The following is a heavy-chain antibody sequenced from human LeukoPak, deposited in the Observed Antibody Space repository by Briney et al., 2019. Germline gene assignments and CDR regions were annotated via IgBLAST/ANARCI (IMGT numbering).Heavy chain of an antibody. J-gene: IGHJ4*02. CDR1: GFTFGDYY. D-gene: IGHD3-16*01. CDR3: ARVSSGSLGITVYDY. Sequence: GGSLRLSCAASGFTFGDYYMSWIRQAPGKGLEWVSYISSSSSYTNYADSVKGRFTISRDNAKNSLYLQMNSLRAEDTAVYYCARVSSGSLGITVYDYWGQGTLVTVSS. V-gene: IGHV3-11*06. CDR2: ISSSSSYT.